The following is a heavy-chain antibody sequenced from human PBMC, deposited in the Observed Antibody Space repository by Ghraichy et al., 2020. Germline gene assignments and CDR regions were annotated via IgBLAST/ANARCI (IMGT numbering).Heavy chain of an antibody. CDR3: AKAKIPQWLVEADAFDI. Sequence: GGSLRLSCAASGFTFDDYAMHWVRQAPGKGLEWVSGISWNSGSIGYADSVKGRFTISRDNAKNSLYLQMNSLRAEDTALYYCAKAKIPQWLVEADAFDIWGQGTMVTVSS. CDR2: ISWNSGSI. D-gene: IGHD6-19*01. J-gene: IGHJ3*02. V-gene: IGHV3-9*01. CDR1: GFTFDDYA.